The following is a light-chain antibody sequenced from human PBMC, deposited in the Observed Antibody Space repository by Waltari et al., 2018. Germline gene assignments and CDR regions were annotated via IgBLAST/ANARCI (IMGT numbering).Light chain of an antibody. CDR2: KAA. Sequence: DVQMTQSPSFLSASVGDGVTITCRASQTISGRLAWYQQKPGAAPKPPIYKAAKLDGGVPSRFSGSDSGAEFTLTISSLQPDDFATYYCQQYNEFPWTFGQGTKVDIK. CDR1: QTISGR. V-gene: IGKV1-5*03. CDR3: QQYNEFPWT. J-gene: IGKJ1*01.